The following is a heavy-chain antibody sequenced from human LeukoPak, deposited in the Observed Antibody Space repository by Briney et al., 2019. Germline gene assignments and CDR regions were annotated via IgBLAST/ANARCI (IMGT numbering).Heavy chain of an antibody. D-gene: IGHD3-22*01. J-gene: IGHJ4*02. CDR3: AKAPYDSSGYYSQ. CDR2: ISGSGGST. CDR1: GFTFSSYA. V-gene: IGHV3-23*01. Sequence: GGSLRLSCAASGFTFSSYAMSWVRRAPGKGLEWVSAISGSGGSTYYADSVKGRFTISRDNSKNTLYLQMNSLRAEDTAVYYCAKAPYDSSGYYSQWGQGTLVTVSS.